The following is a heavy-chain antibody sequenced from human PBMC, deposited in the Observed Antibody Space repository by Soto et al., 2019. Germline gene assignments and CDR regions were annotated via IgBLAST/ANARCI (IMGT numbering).Heavy chain of an antibody. V-gene: IGHV4-59*01. CDR1: GGSISSYY. CDR2: IYYSGST. J-gene: IGHJ4*02. Sequence: SETLSLTCTVSGGSISSYYWSWIRQPPGKGLEWIGYIYYSGSTNYNPSLKSRVTISVDTSKNQFSLKLSSVTAADTAVYYCARVDSSGYYFEYFDYWGQGTLVTVSS. CDR3: ARVDSSGYYFEYFDY. D-gene: IGHD3-22*01.